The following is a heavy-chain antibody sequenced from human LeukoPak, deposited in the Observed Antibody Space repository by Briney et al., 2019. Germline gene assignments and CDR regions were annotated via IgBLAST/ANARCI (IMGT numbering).Heavy chain of an antibody. J-gene: IGHJ4*02. CDR2: INPNSGGT. CDR3: ARVPPRGSGSYNLFDY. CDR1: GYTFTGYY. V-gene: IGHV1-2*06. D-gene: IGHD1-26*01. Sequence: GASVKVSCKASGYTFTGYYMHWVRQAPGQGLEWMGRINPNSGGTNYAQKFQGRVTMTRDMSISTAYMELSRLRSDDTAVYYCARVPPRGSGSYNLFDYWGQGTLVTVSS.